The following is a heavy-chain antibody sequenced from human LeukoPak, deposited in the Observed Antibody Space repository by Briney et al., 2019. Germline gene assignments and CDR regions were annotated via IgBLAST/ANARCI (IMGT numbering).Heavy chain of an antibody. CDR2: IYTSGST. CDR1: GGSISSYY. J-gene: IGHJ4*02. CDR3: ARSSWYDIIDY. V-gene: IGHV4-4*07. D-gene: IGHD6-13*01. Sequence: SETLSLTCTVSGGSISSYYWSWIRQPAGKGLEWIGRIYTSGSTSYNPSLKSRVTILVDTSKNQFSLKLSSVTAADTAVYYCARSSWYDIIDYWGQGTLVTVSS.